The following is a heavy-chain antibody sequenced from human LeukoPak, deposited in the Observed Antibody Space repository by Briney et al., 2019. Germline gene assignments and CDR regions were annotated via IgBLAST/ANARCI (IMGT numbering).Heavy chain of an antibody. Sequence: GGSLRLSCAASGFSFSSYYMSWVRQAPGKGLEWVALINPDGNERYYVDSVKGRFTISRDNAKNSLYLQMNSLRVEDTAVYHCAKHKIAWRTFDCWGQGTLVTVSS. D-gene: IGHD1/OR15-1a*01. CDR2: INPDGNER. J-gene: IGHJ4*02. CDR1: GFSFSSYY. CDR3: AKHKIAWRTFDC. V-gene: IGHV3-7*01.